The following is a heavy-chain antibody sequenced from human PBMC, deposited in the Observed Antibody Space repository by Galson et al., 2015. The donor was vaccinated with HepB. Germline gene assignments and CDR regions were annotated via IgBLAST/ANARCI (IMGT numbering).Heavy chain of an antibody. CDR3: TRVGMTYYYFDY. Sequence: SCKASSYTFSNYGISWVRQAPGQGLEWMGWISPYNGKRNYAQNLQGRVTMTTDTSTSTAYMELRSLRSDDTAVYYCTRVGMTYYYFDYWGQGTLVTVSS. J-gene: IGHJ4*02. CDR2: ISPYNGKR. D-gene: IGHD3-10*01. V-gene: IGHV1-18*01. CDR1: SYTFSNYG.